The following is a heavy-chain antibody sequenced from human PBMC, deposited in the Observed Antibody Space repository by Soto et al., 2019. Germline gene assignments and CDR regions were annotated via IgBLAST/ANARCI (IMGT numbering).Heavy chain of an antibody. CDR2: INAGNGNT. V-gene: IGHV1-3*01. CDR3: AMVDVYVTPSPQDV. D-gene: IGHD3-16*01. Sequence: QVQLVQSGAEVKKPGASVKVSCKASGYTFTSYAMHWVRQAPGQRLEWMGWINAGNGNTNYAQNVQGRVTLTTDTSTSTAYMELRSLRSNDTAIYYCAMVDVYVTPSPQDVWGQGTTVIVSS. CDR1: GYTFTSYA. J-gene: IGHJ6*02.